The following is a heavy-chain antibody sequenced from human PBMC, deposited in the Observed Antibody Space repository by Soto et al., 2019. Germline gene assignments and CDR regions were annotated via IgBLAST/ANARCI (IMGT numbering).Heavy chain of an antibody. CDR3: ARVPSSGYHRIYFDY. D-gene: IGHD3-22*01. Sequence: QLQLQESGSGLVKPSQTLSLTCAVSGGSISSGGYSWSWIRQPPGKGLEWIGYIYHSGSTYYNPSLKSRVTISVDRSKNQFSLKLSSVTAADTAVYYCARVPSSGYHRIYFDYWGQGTLVTVSS. CDR1: GGSISSGGYS. CDR2: IYHSGST. J-gene: IGHJ4*02. V-gene: IGHV4-30-2*01.